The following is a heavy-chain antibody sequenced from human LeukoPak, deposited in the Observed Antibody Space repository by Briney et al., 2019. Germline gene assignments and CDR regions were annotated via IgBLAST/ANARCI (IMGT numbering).Heavy chain of an antibody. D-gene: IGHD2-2*01. Sequence: GGSLRLSCAASGFTFSSYSMNWVRQAPGKGLGWVSSISSSSSYIYYADSVKGRFTISRDNSKNTLYLQMNSLRAEDTAVYYCARDSLRYCSSTSCFFDYWAREPWSPSPQ. CDR3: ARDSLRYCSSTSCFFDY. J-gene: IGHJ4*02. V-gene: IGHV3-21*01. CDR1: GFTFSSYS. CDR2: ISSSSSYI.